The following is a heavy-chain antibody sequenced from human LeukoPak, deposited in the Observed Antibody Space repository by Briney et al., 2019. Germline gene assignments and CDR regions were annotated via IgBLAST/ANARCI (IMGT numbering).Heavy chain of an antibody. Sequence: SVKVSCKASGGTFSSYAISWVRQAPGQGLEWMGGIIPIFGTANYAQKFQGRVTITAGESTSTAYMELSSLRSEDTAVYYCAREHIVATIDLGHYGMDVWGQGTTVTVSS. CDR2: IIPIFGTA. V-gene: IGHV1-69*13. J-gene: IGHJ6*02. CDR3: AREHIVATIDLGHYGMDV. CDR1: GGTFSSYA. D-gene: IGHD5-12*01.